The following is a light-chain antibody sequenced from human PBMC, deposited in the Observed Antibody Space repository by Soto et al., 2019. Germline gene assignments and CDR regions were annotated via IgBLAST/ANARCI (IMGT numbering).Light chain of an antibody. Sequence: EIVLTQSPGTLSLSPGENATLSCRASQRVTNNYFAWYKQKPGQAPRLLIYGASRRATGIPDRFSGSGSGTDFTLTISRLETEDFAVYHCQQYGSIPYTVGQGTKGDIK. V-gene: IGKV3-20*01. J-gene: IGKJ2*01. CDR2: GAS. CDR3: QQYGSIPYT. CDR1: QRVTNNY.